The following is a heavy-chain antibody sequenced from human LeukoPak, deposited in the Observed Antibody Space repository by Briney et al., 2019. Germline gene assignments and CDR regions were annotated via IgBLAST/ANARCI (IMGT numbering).Heavy chain of an antibody. J-gene: IGHJ5*02. CDR2: IYYSGST. D-gene: IGHD3-10*01. V-gene: IGHV4-31*03. Sequence: PSETLSLTCTVSGGSISSGGYYWSWIRQHPGKGLEWIGYIYYSGSTYYNPSLKSRVTISVDTSKNQFSLKLSSVTAADTAVYYCARSGSGSYSWFDPWGQGTLVTVS. CDR3: ARSGSGSYSWFDP. CDR1: GGSISSGGYY.